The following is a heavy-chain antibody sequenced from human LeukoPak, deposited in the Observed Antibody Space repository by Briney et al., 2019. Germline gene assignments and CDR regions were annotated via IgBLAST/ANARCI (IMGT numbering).Heavy chain of an antibody. J-gene: IGHJ3*02. CDR3: AASYSSGWYLI. CDR1: GGSFSGYY. D-gene: IGHD6-19*01. V-gene: IGHV4-34*01. CDR2: INHSGST. Sequence: PSETLSLTCAVYGGSFSGYYWSWIRQPPGKGLEWIGEINHSGSTNYNPSLKSRVTISVDTSKNQFSLKLSSVTAADTAVYYCAASYSSGWYLIWGQGTMVTVSS.